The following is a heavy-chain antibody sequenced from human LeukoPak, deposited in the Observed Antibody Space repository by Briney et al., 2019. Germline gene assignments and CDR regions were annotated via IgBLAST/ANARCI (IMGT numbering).Heavy chain of an antibody. CDR1: GDSVSSSSAA. CDR3: ARAGTRLWFGELPDLFDY. D-gene: IGHD3-10*01. CDR2: TYYRSKWYN. J-gene: IGHJ4*02. Sequence: SQTLSLTCATSGDSVSSSSAAWNWIRQSPSRGLEWLGRTYYRSKWYNDYAVSVKSRITINPDTSKNQFSLQLNSVTPEDTAVYYCARAGTRLWFGELPDLFDYWGQGTLVTVSS. V-gene: IGHV6-1*01.